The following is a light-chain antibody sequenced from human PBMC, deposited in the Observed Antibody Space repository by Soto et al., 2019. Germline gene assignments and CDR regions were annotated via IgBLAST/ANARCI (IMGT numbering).Light chain of an antibody. Sequence: QSVLTQPASVSGSPGQSITISCTGTSSGVGGYNYASWYQQHPGKAPKLMIYEVSNRPSGVSNRFSGSKSGNTASLTISGLQAEDEADYYCSSYTSSSTLYVFGTGTKVTVL. CDR3: SSYTSSSTLYV. CDR1: SSGVGGYNY. V-gene: IGLV2-14*01. J-gene: IGLJ1*01. CDR2: EVS.